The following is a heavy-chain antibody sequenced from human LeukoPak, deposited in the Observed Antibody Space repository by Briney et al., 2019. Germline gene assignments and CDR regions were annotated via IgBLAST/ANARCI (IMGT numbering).Heavy chain of an antibody. CDR2: IYHSGNT. Sequence: SETLSLTCAVSGYSISSGYYWGWIRQPPGKGLEWIGNIYHSGNTYYNPSPKSRVTISVDTSKNQFSLKLSSVTAADTALYYCARRIVGATFDYWGQGTLVTVSS. V-gene: IGHV4-38-2*01. J-gene: IGHJ4*02. D-gene: IGHD1-26*01. CDR3: ARRIVGATFDY. CDR1: GYSISSGYY.